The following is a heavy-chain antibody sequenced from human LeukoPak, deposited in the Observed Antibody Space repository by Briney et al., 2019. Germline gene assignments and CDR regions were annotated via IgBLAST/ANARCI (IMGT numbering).Heavy chain of an antibody. V-gene: IGHV4-39*07. D-gene: IGHD3-10*01. CDR1: GGSISSSSYY. CDR3: ARDLRPLMVRGVITTTGWFDP. CDR2: IYYSGST. J-gene: IGHJ5*02. Sequence: SETLSLTCTVSGGSISSSSYYWGWIRQPPGKGLEWIGSIYYSGSTYYNPSLKSRVTISVDTSKNQFSLKLSSVTAADTAVYYCARDLRPLMVRGVITTTGWFDPWGQGTLVTVSS.